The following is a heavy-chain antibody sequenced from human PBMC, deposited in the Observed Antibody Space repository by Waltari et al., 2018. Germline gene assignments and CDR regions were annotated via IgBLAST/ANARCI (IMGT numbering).Heavy chain of an antibody. J-gene: IGHJ4*02. V-gene: IGHV1-69-2*01. Sequence: EVQLVQSGAEVKKPGATVKISCKVSGYTFTDYYMHWVQQAPGKGLEWMGRVETEDGETIYAEKVQGRVTITADTSTDTAYMELSSLRSEDTAVYYCATPGLGSGGEVGYWGQGTLVIVSS. CDR2: VETEDGET. CDR3: ATPGLGSGGEVGY. CDR1: GYTFTDYY. D-gene: IGHD3-16*01.